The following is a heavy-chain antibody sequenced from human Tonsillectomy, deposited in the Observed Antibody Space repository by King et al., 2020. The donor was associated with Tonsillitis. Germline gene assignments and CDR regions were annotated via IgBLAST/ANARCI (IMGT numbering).Heavy chain of an antibody. CDR1: GYTFTSYY. D-gene: IGHD6-13*01. Sequence: QLVQSGAEVKKPGASVKVSCKASGYTFTSYYIQWVRQAPGQGLEWMGWMNPNSGGTNYAQMFQGRVTMTRDTSISTAYMELSRLRSDDTAVYYCARESSTWYNWFDPWGQGTLVTVSS. CDR2: MNPNSGGT. J-gene: IGHJ5*02. CDR3: ARESSTWYNWFDP. V-gene: IGHV1-2*02.